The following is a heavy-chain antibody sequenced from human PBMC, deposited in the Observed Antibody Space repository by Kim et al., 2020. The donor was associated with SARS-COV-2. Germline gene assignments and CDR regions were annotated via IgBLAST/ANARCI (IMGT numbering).Heavy chain of an antibody. CDR2: INPSGGST. CDR1: GYTFTSYY. CDR3: AREGRVAVAGGGGQH. J-gene: IGHJ1*01. D-gene: IGHD6-19*01. Sequence: ASVKVSCKASGYTFTSYYMHWVRQAPGQGLEWMGIINPSGGSTSYAQKFQGRVTMTRDTSTSTVYMELSSLRSEDTAVYYCAREGRVAVAGGGGQHWGQGTLVTVSS. V-gene: IGHV1-46*01.